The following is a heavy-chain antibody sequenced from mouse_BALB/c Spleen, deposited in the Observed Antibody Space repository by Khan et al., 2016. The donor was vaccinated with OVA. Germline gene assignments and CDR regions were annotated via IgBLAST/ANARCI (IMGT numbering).Heavy chain of an antibody. D-gene: IGHD1-1*01. J-gene: IGHJ1*01. V-gene: IGHV3-5*02. CDR3: ARDYGSLYWYFDV. CDR1: GISITSGNYR. CDR2: IYYSGTV. Sequence: EVELVESGPGLVKPSQTVSLTCTVTGISITSGNYRWSWIRQFPGNKLEWIGNIYYSGTVTYNPSLTSRTTITRDTSKNQFFLEMNSLIAEDAATYSCARDYGSLYWYFDVWGAGTTVTVSS.